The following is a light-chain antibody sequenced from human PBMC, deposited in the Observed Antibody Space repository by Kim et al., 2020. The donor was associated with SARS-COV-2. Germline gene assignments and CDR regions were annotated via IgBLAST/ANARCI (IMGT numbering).Light chain of an antibody. CDR2: TGKT. CDR1: SSNVGSNT. V-gene: IGLV1-44*01. CDR3: AAWDDGLNGMV. J-gene: IGLJ2*01. Sequence: ELTQPPSASRTPGQRVTISCSGRSSNVGSNTVNWYQHLPGTAPKLLCYTGKTQRPSGVPDRFSASKSGTSASLAISGLQSEDEADYYCAAWDDGLNGMVFGGGTQLTVL.